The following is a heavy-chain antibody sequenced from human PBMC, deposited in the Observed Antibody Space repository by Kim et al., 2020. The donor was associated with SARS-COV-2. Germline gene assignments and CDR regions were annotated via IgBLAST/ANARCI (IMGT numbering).Heavy chain of an antibody. Sequence: GGSLRLSCAASGFTFSSYSMNWVRQAPGKGLEWVSSISSSSSYIYYADSVKGRFTISRDNAKNSLYLQMNSLRAEDTAVYYCARDGTLRLGELSLTSYYYGMDVWGQGTTVTVSS. J-gene: IGHJ6*02. CDR1: GFTFSSYS. CDR2: ISSSSSYI. D-gene: IGHD3-16*02. V-gene: IGHV3-21*01. CDR3: ARDGTLRLGELSLTSYYYGMDV.